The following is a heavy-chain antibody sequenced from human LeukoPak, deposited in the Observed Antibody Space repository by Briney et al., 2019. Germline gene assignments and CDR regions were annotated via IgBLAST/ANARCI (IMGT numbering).Heavy chain of an antibody. J-gene: IGHJ4*02. CDR3: ARDQMGLADPLDY. D-gene: IGHD2-15*01. V-gene: IGHV1-69*04. CDR2: IIPILGIA. Sequence: SVKVSCKASGGTFSSYAISWVRQAPGQGLEWMGRIIPILGIANYAQKFQGRVTITAGKSTSTAYMELSSLRSEDTAVYYCARDQMGLADPLDYWGQGTLVTVSS. CDR1: GGTFSSYA.